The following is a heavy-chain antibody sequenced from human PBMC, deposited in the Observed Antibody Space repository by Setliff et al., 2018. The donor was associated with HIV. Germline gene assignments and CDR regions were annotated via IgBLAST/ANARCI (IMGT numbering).Heavy chain of an antibody. CDR2: INHSGST. Sequence: WETLSLTCTVYGESFSGHYWTWIRQSPGKGLEWIGEINHSGSTKHNPSLKSRVTISVDTSKNNFSLRLRSVTAADTAVYYCAKHRVTLHYYMDVWGKGTTVTVSS. D-gene: IGHD3-10*01. J-gene: IGHJ6*03. CDR3: AKHRVTLHYYMDV. CDR1: GESFSGHY. V-gene: IGHV4-34*01.